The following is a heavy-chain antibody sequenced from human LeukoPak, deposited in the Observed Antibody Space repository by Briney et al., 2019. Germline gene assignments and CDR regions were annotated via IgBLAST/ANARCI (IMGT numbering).Heavy chain of an antibody. CDR2: IYSGGST. J-gene: IGHJ4*02. V-gene: IGHV3-66*02. CDR1: GFTVSSNY. CDR3: ARVIVATTTSYYFDY. Sequence: GGSLRLSCAASGFTVSSNYMSWVRQAPGKRLEWVSVIYSGGSTYYADSVKGRFTISRDNSKNTLYLQMNSLRAEDTAVYYCARVIVATTTSYYFDYWGQGTLVTVSS. D-gene: IGHD5-12*01.